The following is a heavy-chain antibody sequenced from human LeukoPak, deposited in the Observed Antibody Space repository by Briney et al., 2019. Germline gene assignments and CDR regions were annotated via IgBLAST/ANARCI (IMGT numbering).Heavy chain of an antibody. J-gene: IGHJ4*01. D-gene: IGHD3-10*01. CDR1: GLTFSIYA. CDR3: VRRYEGSPSSFDS. Sequence: GGYLRLSCAASGLTFSIYAMSWLRQAPGKGLASVSGISAGGSGTYYADSVKGRFTISRDSSKNTLYLQMDSLRTDDTAVYYCVRRYEGSPSSFDSWGRGALVTVSP. CDR2: ISAGGSGT. V-gene: IGHV3-23*01.